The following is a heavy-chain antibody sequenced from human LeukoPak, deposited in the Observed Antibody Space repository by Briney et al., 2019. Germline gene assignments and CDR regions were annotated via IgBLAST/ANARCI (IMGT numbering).Heavy chain of an antibody. V-gene: IGHV3-30-3*01. J-gene: IGHJ4*02. Sequence: GGSLRLSCAASGFTFSSYAMHWVRQAPGKGLEWVAVISYDGSNKYYADSVKGRFTISRDNSKNTLYLQMNGLRAEDTAVYYCARDKVGGLELPPTYYFDYWGQGTLVTVSS. CDR2: ISYDGSNK. D-gene: IGHD1-7*01. CDR1: GFTFSSYA. CDR3: ARDKVGGLELPPTYYFDY.